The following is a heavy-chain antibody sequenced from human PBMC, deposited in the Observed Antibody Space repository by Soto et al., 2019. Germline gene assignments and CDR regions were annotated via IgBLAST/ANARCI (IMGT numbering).Heavy chain of an antibody. Sequence: GSLRLSCAASGFTFSSYDMHWVRQATGKGLEWVSVIGTAGDTYYPGSVKGRFTISRENAKNSLYLQMNSLRAEDTAVYYCARAAGYSYGSYYYYYGMDVWGQGTTVTVSS. J-gene: IGHJ6*02. V-gene: IGHV3-13*01. D-gene: IGHD5-18*01. CDR2: IGTAGDT. CDR1: GFTFSSYD. CDR3: ARAAGYSYGSYYYYYGMDV.